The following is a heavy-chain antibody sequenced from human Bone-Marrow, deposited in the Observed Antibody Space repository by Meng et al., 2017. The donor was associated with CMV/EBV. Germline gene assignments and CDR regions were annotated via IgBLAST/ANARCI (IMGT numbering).Heavy chain of an antibody. D-gene: IGHD3-16*01. CDR3: AKGGNYGACDI. CDR1: GFTFDDYG. Sequence: GGSLRLSCAASGFTFDDYGMSWVRQAPGKGLEWVSGINWNGGSTGYADSVKGRFTISRDNSRNTLYLQMNSLRAEDTAVYYCAKGGNYGACDIWGQATMVTVSS. J-gene: IGHJ3*02. CDR2: INWNGGST. V-gene: IGHV3-20*04.